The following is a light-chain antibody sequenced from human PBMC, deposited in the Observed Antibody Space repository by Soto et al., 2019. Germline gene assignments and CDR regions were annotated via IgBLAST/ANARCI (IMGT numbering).Light chain of an antibody. CDR1: QNIGSR. CDR2: DAS. CDR3: QQFNNYPLT. V-gene: IGKV1-5*01. J-gene: IGKJ4*01. Sequence: DIQMTQSPSTLSASVGDRVAITCRASQNIGSRLAWYQQKPDEAPKLLIYDASSLESGVPLRFGGSGSGTDFTLIISSLQPDDFATYYCQQFNNYPLTFGGGTKVDIK.